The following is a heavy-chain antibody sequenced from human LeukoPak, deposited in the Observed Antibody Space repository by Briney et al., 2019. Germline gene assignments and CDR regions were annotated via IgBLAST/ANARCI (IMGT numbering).Heavy chain of an antibody. V-gene: IGHV4-4*07. CDR1: GGSISNYY. CDR3: AGGGVDWTFDY. J-gene: IGHJ4*02. Sequence: SETLSLTCTVSGGSISNYYWSWIRQPAGKGLEWIGHIYTSGSTNYNPSLKSRVTMSVDTSKNQFFLNLSSVTAADTAGYYCAGGGVDWTFDYWGQGTLVTVSS. D-gene: IGHD3-9*01. CDR2: IYTSGST.